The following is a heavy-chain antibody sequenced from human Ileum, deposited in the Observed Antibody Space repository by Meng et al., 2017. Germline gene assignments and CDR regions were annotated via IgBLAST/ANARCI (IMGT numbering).Heavy chain of an antibody. CDR2: IYYSGST. J-gene: IGHJ6*02. D-gene: IGHD3-10*01. Sequence: SETLSLTCTVSGGSISSGGYYWSWIRQHPGKGLEWIGYIYYSGSTYYNPSLKSRVTISVDTSKNQFSLKLSSVTAADTAVYYCARVRDGLLWFGEPPYYYGMDVWGQGTTVTVSS. CDR1: GGSISSGGYY. V-gene: IGHV4-31*03. CDR3: ARVRDGLLWFGEPPYYYGMDV.